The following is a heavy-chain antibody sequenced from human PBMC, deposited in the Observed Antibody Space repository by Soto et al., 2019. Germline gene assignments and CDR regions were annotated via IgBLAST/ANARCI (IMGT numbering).Heavy chain of an antibody. V-gene: IGHV3-30*18. CDR3: AKSRRAYCGGDCYSGFDY. D-gene: IGHD2-21*02. J-gene: IGHJ4*02. CDR1: GFTFSSYG. Sequence: VQLLESGGGLVQPGGSLRLSCAASGFTFSSYGMHWVRQAPGKGLEWVAVISYDGSNKYYADSVKGRFTISRDNSKNTLYLQMNSLRAEDTAVYYCAKSRRAYCGGDCYSGFDYWGQGTLVTVSS. CDR2: ISYDGSNK.